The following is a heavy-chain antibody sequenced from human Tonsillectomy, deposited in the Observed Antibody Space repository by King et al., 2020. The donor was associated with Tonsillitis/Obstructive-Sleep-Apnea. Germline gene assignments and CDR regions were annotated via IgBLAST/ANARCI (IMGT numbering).Heavy chain of an antibody. CDR1: GFSLSTSGVG. D-gene: IGHD3-10*01. CDR2: IYWDDDK. CDR3: VRLADGAGSYYTTHFDY. J-gene: IGHJ4*02. V-gene: IGHV2-5*02. Sequence: TLKESGPTLVKPTETLTLTCTFSGFSLSTSGVGVGWIRQPPGKALEWLALIYWDDDKRYSPTLKSRLTITKDTSKNPVALTMTNMDPVDTATYYCVRLADGAGSYYTTHFDYCGQGTLVTVSS.